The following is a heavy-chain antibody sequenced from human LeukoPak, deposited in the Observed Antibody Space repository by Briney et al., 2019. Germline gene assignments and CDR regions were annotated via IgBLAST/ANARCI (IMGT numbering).Heavy chain of an antibody. Sequence: SETLSLTCTVYGGSISNYYWSWIRQPPGKGLEWIGYINYSGSTTYNPSLKSRVTISVDTSKNQFSLKLTSATAADTAVYYCARQAAANSIDYWGQGTVVTVSS. V-gene: IGHV4-59*08. D-gene: IGHD2-2*01. J-gene: IGHJ4*02. CDR1: GGSISNYY. CDR3: ARQAAANSIDY. CDR2: INYSGST.